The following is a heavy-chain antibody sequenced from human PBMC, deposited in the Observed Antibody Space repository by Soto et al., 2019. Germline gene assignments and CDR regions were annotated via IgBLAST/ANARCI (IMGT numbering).Heavy chain of an antibody. J-gene: IGHJ4*02. CDR2: ISAYNGNT. Sequence: ASVKVSCKASGYTFTSYGISWVRQAPGQGLEWMGWISAYNGNTNYAQKLQGRVTMTTDTSTSTAYMELRSLRSDDTAVYYCARDKSTGYYDSSGYYFAPRYFDYWGQGTLDTVSS. D-gene: IGHD3-22*01. CDR3: ARDKSTGYYDSSGYYFAPRYFDY. CDR1: GYTFTSYG. V-gene: IGHV1-18*01.